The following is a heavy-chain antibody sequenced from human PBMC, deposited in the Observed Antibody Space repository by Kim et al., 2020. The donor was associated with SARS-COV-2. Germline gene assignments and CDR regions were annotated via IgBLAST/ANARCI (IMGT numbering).Heavy chain of an antibody. D-gene: IGHD3-16*01. V-gene: IGHV4-34*01. J-gene: IGHJ5*02. CDR3: ARRSGGTGWFDP. Sequence: NPSLKSRVTQSVDTSKNQFSLKLSSVTAADTAVYYCARRSGGTGWFDPWGQGTLVTVSS.